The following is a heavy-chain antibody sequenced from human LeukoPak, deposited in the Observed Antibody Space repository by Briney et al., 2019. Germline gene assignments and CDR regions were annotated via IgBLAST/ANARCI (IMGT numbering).Heavy chain of an antibody. CDR2: ISNSGSTV. V-gene: IGHV3-11*01. CDR1: GFTFSDYY. CDR3: ALGTINKDFYFGMDV. Sequence: PGGSLRLSCVASGFTFSDYYMTWLRQAPGKGLEWLSYISNSGSTVFYADSVKGRFTVSRDNAKRSLYLQTESLRDDDTAVYHCALGTINKDFYFGMDVWGQGTTVTVSS. D-gene: IGHD2-8*01. J-gene: IGHJ6*02.